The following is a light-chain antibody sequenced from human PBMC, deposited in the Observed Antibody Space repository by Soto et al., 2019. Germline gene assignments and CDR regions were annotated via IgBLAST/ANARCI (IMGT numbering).Light chain of an antibody. CDR1: HMVLNSGNIKNN. V-gene: IGKV4-1*01. CDR3: QQYYSSPPT. CDR2: WAS. J-gene: IGKJ1*01. Sequence: DIVLTQFPASLAFSLGERATINCNSTHMVLNSGNIKNNLSCYQQRPGQPPKLLFYWASTRESGVPDRFSGSGSGRHFTLTITSLQAEDVAVYFCQQYYSSPPTFGQGTKVEIK.